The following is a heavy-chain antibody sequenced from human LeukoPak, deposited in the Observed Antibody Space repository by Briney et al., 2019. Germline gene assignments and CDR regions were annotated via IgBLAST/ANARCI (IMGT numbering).Heavy chain of an antibody. J-gene: IGHJ5*02. Sequence: ASVKVSCKASGYTFTSYAMNWVRQAPGQGLEWMGWINPNTGGTRYAQKFQGRVTMTRDMSISTAYMELSRLKSDDTAVYYCARGNVGYNYGPRRDWFDPWGQGTLVTVSS. CDR2: INPNTGGT. CDR1: GYTFTSYA. V-gene: IGHV1-2*02. CDR3: ARGNVGYNYGPRRDWFDP. D-gene: IGHD5-18*01.